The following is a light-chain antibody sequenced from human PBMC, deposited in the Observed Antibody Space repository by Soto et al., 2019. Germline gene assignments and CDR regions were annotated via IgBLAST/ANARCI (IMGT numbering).Light chain of an antibody. V-gene: IGKV3-20*01. J-gene: IGKJ4*01. CDR1: QSISNY. Sequence: VLTHAPGNVSVSTGGRTTLSCRASQSISNYLAWYQQKPGQAPRLLIYDTSTRATGVPARFSGSRSGTEFTLSISRLEPEDFAVYYCQQYGVSPTFGGGTKVDIK. CDR3: QQYGVSPT. CDR2: DTS.